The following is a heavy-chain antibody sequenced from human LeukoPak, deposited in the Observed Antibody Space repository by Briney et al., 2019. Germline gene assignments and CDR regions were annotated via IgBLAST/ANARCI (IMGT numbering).Heavy chain of an antibody. D-gene: IGHD3-10*01. V-gene: IGHV3-30-3*01. J-gene: IGHJ4*02. Sequence: GRSLRLSCAASGFTFSSYAMHWVRQAPGKGLEWVAVISYDGSNKYYADSVKGRFTISRDNSKNTLSLQMNSLRAEDTAVYYCARSLSYGSGSYPFDYWGQGTLVTVSS. CDR3: ARSLSYGSGSYPFDY. CDR2: ISYDGSNK. CDR1: GFTFSSYA.